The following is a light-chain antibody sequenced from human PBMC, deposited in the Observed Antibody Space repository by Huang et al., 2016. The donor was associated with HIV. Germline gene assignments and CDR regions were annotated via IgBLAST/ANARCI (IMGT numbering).Light chain of an antibody. CDR3: QQLNSYRA. J-gene: IGKJ1*01. CDR2: AAS. V-gene: IGKV1-9*01. CDR1: QGISSS. Sequence: IQLTQSPSSLSASVGDRVTIPCRASQGISSSLAWYQQKPGTAPKLLVYAASTLQSGVPSRFSGSGSGTDFTLTISSLQPEDFATYYCQQLNSYRAFGQGTKVEIK.